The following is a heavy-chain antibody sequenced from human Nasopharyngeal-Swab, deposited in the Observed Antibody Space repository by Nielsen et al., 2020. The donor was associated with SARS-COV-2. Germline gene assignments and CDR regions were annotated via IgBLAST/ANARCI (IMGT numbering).Heavy chain of an antibody. J-gene: IGHJ6*02. Sequence: WIRQPPGKGLEYVSAISSNGGSTYYADSVKGRFTISRDNPKNTLYLQMSSLRAEDTAVYYCVKALELDYYYYGMDVWGQGTTVTVSS. D-gene: IGHD1-7*01. V-gene: IGHV3-64D*06. CDR2: ISSNGGST. CDR3: VKALELDYYYYGMDV.